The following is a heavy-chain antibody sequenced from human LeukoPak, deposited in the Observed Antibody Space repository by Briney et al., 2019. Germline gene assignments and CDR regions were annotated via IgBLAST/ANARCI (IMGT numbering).Heavy chain of an antibody. Sequence: GGSLRLSCAASGFAFSSHWMHWVRQAPGRGLVWVSRINSDGSSTSYADSVKGRFTISRDNAKNTLYLQMNSLRAEDTAVYYCASGRRIVATIRFSSPSFGYWGQGTLVTVSS. V-gene: IGHV3-74*01. J-gene: IGHJ4*02. CDR3: ASGRRIVATIRFSSPSFGY. CDR2: INSDGSST. CDR1: GFAFSSHW. D-gene: IGHD5-12*01.